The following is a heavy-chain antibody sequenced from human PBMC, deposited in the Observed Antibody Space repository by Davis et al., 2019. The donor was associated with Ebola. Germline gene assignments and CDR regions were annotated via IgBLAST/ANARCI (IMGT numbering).Heavy chain of an antibody. V-gene: IGHV6-1*01. Sequence: PSETLSLTCAISGDSVSSAGWNWIRQSPSRGLEWLGRTYYKSKWYNDYAASVKSRITINPDTSKNQFTLQLTSVTPEDTALYYCTRGWLRTGMDVWGEGTTVTV. CDR2: TYYKSKWYN. CDR3: TRGWLRTGMDV. J-gene: IGHJ6*03. D-gene: IGHD5-18*01. CDR1: GDSVSSAG.